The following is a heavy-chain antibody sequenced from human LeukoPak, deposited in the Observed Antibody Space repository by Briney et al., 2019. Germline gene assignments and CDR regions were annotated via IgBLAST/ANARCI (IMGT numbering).Heavy chain of an antibody. Sequence: GASVKVSCKASGYTFTHYYIHWMRQAPGQGLEWMGWMNPNSGNTGYAQKFQGRVTITRNTSISTAYMELSSLRSEDTAVYYCARGRAARGGFDPWGQGTLVTVSS. J-gene: IGHJ5*02. V-gene: IGHV1-8*03. CDR2: MNPNSGNT. D-gene: IGHD6-6*01. CDR1: GYTFTHYY. CDR3: ARGRAARGGFDP.